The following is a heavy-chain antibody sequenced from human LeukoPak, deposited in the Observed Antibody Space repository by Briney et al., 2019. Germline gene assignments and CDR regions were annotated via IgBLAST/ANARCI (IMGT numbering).Heavy chain of an antibody. D-gene: IGHD3-3*01. J-gene: IGHJ4*02. V-gene: IGHV3-23*01. CDR2: ISGSGGST. CDR1: GFTFSSYA. CDR3: AKSRLDYDFWSGYYTFDY. Sequence: GGSLRLSCAASGFTFSSYAMSWVRQAPGKGLEWVSAISGSGGSTYYADSVKGRFTISRDNSKNTLYLQMNSLRAEDTAVYYCAKSRLDYDFWSGYYTFDYWGQGTRVTVSS.